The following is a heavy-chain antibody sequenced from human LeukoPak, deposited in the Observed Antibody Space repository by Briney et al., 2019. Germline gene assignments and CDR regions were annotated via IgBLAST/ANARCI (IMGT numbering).Heavy chain of an antibody. J-gene: IGHJ6*02. CDR1: GYTFTGYY. Sequence: GASVKVSCKASGYTFTGYYTHWVRQAPGQGLEWMGWINPNSGGTNYAQKFQGWVTMTRDTSISTAYMELSRLRSDDTAVYYCARGGCSSTSCYVGAGYYYGMDVWGQGTTVTVSS. CDR3: ARGGCSSTSCYVGAGYYYGMDV. D-gene: IGHD2-2*01. V-gene: IGHV1-2*04. CDR2: INPNSGGT.